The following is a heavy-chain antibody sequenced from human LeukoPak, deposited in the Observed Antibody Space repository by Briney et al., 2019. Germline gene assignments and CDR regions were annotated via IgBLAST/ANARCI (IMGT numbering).Heavy chain of an antibody. D-gene: IGHD3-10*01. Sequence: SETLSLSCAVYGGSFSGYYWSWIRQPPGKGLEWIGEINHSGSTNYNPSLKSRVTISVDTSKNQFSLKLSSVTAADTAVYYCARGSLRRITMVRGTARFDYWGQGTLVTVSS. CDR2: INHSGST. CDR1: GGSFSGYY. J-gene: IGHJ4*02. V-gene: IGHV4-34*01. CDR3: ARGSLRRITMVRGTARFDY.